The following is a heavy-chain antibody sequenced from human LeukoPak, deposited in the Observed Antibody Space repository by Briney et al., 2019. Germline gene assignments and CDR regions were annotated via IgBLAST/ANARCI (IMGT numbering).Heavy chain of an antibody. CDR1: GGSFSGYY. Sequence: PSETLSLTCAVYGGSFSGYYWSWIRQPPGKGLEWIGYIYYSGSTNYNPSLKSRVTISVDTSKNQFSLKLSSVTAADTAVYYCARHQGTTRYGMDVWGQGTTVTVSS. J-gene: IGHJ6*02. V-gene: IGHV4-59*08. CDR2: IYYSGST. D-gene: IGHD1-1*01. CDR3: ARHQGTTRYGMDV.